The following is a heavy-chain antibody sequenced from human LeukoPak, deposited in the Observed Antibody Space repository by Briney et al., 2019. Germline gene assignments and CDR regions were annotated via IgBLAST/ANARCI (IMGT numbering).Heavy chain of an antibody. D-gene: IGHD4-17*01. CDR1: GYTFTNYG. V-gene: IGHV1-24*01. CDR2: FDPEDGET. CDR3: AREAFTTVTSATDAFDI. Sequence: ASVKVSCKASGYTFTNYGITWGRQAPGKGLEGRGGFDPEDGETIYAQKFQGRVTMTEDTSTDTAYMELSSLRSEDTAVYYCAREAFTTVTSATDAFDIWGQGTMVTASS. J-gene: IGHJ3*02.